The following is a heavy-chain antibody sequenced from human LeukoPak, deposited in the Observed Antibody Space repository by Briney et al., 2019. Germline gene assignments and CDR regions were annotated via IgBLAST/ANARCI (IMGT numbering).Heavy chain of an antibody. CDR3: ARSETSIPGHWFDP. Sequence: SETLSLTCTVSGGSISSSSYYWGWIRQPPGKGLEWIGSIYYSGSTYYNPSLKSRVTISVDTSKNQFSLKLSSVTAADTAVYYCARSETSIPGHWFDPWGQGTLVTVSS. V-gene: IGHV4-39*01. CDR2: IYYSGST. J-gene: IGHJ5*02. D-gene: IGHD4-17*01. CDR1: GGSISSSSYY.